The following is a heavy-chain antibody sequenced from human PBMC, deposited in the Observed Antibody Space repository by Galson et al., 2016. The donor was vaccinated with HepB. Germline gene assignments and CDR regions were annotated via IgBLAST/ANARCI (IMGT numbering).Heavy chain of an antibody. CDR3: ATEGERASTNGAYPFDL. V-gene: IGHV3-30*04. Sequence: SLRLSCAASGFTFSSYAMHWVRQAPGKGLEWVADISNDGNNKYYADTVKGRFTISRDNSNNTLYLQVDSLRPEDTAVYYCATEGERASTNGAYPFDLWGQGTLVTVSS. CDR2: ISNDGNNK. J-gene: IGHJ5*02. CDR1: GFTFSSYA. D-gene: IGHD2-8*01.